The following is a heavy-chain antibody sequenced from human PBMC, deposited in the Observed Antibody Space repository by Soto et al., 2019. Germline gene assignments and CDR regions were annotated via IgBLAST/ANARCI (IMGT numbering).Heavy chain of an antibody. CDR1: GFIFSNHF. V-gene: IGHV3-33*06. Sequence: QVQLVESGGGVFQPWNSLRLSCAASGFIFSNHFMHWVRQAPGKGLEWLAGIWYDGNTEFYAESLKGRLTISRDTSKNTLSLEMSSLRAEDTAMYYCAKESDTFDVWGQGTMVIVS. CDR3: AKESDTFDV. CDR2: IWYDGNTE. J-gene: IGHJ3*01.